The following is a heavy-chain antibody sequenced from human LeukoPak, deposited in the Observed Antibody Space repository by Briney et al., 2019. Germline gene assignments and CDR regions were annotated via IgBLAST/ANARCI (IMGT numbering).Heavy chain of an antibody. CDR1: GFSITSGYY. V-gene: IGHV4-38-2*01. J-gene: IGHJ5*02. CDR2: TPHTGGI. Sequence: SETLSLTCGVSGFSITSGYYWGWIRQSPGKGLEWIGTTPHTGGIYYNPSLKSRVTISLDTSKNQFSLKLTSVTAADTAVYCCVRQRGNCAGTSCYGGGLDPWGQGILVTVSS. D-gene: IGHD2-2*01. CDR3: VRQRGNCAGTSCYGGGLDP.